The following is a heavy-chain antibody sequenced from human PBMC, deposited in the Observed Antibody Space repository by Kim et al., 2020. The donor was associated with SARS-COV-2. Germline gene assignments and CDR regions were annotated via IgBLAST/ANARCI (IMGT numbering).Heavy chain of an antibody. Sequence: KFQGRVTITADESTSTAYMELSSLRSEDTAVYYCARVDYGDYEDDYYYYMDVWGKGTTVTVSS. D-gene: IGHD4-17*01. V-gene: IGHV1-69*01. CDR3: ARVDYGDYEDDYYYYMDV. J-gene: IGHJ6*03.